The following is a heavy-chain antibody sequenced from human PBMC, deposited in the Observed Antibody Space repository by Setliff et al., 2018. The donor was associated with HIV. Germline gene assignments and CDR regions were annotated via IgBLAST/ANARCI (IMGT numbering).Heavy chain of an antibody. CDR2: FHYRGSP. Sequence: KPSETLSLTCTVSGDSINDYHWSWIRQPPGEGLEFLGFFHYRGSPIYNPSLKSRVNILVDTSKNQFSLNLTSVTAADTAVYYCARSVARDYWYFGHWGRGTLVTVSS. CDR3: ARSVARDYWYFGH. V-gene: IGHV4-59*01. CDR1: GDSINDYH. D-gene: IGHD6-6*01. J-gene: IGHJ2*01.